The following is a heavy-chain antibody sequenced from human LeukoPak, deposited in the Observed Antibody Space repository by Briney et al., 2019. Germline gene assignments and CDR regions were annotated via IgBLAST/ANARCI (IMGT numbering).Heavy chain of an antibody. CDR3: ANTIAVAGIDAFDI. Sequence: SETLSLTCTVSGGSISSSSYYWGWIRQPPGKGLVWIGSIYYSGSTNYNPSLKSRVTISVDTSKNQFSLKLSSVTAADTAVYYCANTIAVAGIDAFDIWGQGTMVTVSS. CDR1: GGSISSSSYY. D-gene: IGHD6-19*01. CDR2: IYYSGST. V-gene: IGHV4-39*07. J-gene: IGHJ3*02.